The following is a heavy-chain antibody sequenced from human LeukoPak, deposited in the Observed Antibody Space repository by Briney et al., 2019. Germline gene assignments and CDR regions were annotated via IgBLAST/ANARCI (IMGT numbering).Heavy chain of an antibody. J-gene: IGHJ4*02. V-gene: IGHV1-24*01. CDR2: FNPEDGER. D-gene: IGHD5-12*01. CDR1: GYTLTDVS. Sequence: ASVKVSCKVSGYTLTDVSLHWVRQAPGKGLEWMGGFNPEDGEREYAEEFQGRVTMTEDTSTDTAYMELSSLRSEDTAVYYCATNGGYSGYDYLGFDCWGQGTLVTVSS. CDR3: ATNGGYSGYDYLGFDC.